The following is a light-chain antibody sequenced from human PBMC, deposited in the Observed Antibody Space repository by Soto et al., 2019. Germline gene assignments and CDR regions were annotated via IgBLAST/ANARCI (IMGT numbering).Light chain of an antibody. V-gene: IGLV2-23*02. CDR2: DVV. CDR3: CSYAGSSTYV. CDR1: SSDVGAYNY. J-gene: IGLJ1*01. Sequence: QSVLTQPASVSASPGQSITISCTGTSSDVGAYNYVSWYQQYPGKAPKLIIYDVVKRPSGISNRFSGSKSGNTASLTISGLQAEDEADYYCCSYAGSSTYVFGTGTKVTVL.